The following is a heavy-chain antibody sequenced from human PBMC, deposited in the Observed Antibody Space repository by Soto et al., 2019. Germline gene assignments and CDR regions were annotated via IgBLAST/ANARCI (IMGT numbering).Heavy chain of an antibody. CDR2: TYYRCKWYN. D-gene: IGHD4-17*01. V-gene: IGHV6-1*01. Sequence: PSQALSLTCVISGDNVSSNSAAWNWTRQSPSRGLEWLGRTYYRCKWYNDYAVSVKSRITINPDTSKNQFSLELSSLRSEDTAVYYCARGIKYGDYSRWFAPWGQGTLVTVSS. CDR3: ARGIKYGDYSRWFAP. CDR1: GDNVSSNSAA. J-gene: IGHJ5*02.